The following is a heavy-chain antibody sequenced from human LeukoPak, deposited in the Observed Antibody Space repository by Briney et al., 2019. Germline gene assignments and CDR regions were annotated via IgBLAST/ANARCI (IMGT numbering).Heavy chain of an antibody. CDR3: AKDRGRASWDFDY. J-gene: IGHJ4*02. D-gene: IGHD3-10*01. Sequence: GGSLRLSCAASGFTFNTYAMSWVRQAPGKGLEWVSGISGRGIGTYYADSVRGRFTISRDNSKNTLYLQMNGLRAEDTAVYYCAKDRGRASWDFDYWGQGTLVSVSS. V-gene: IGHV3-23*01. CDR2: ISGRGIGT. CDR1: GFTFNTYA.